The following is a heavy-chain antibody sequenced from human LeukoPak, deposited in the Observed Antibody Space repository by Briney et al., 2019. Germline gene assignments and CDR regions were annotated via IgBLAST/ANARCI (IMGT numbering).Heavy chain of an antibody. CDR1: GYTFSDYY. D-gene: IGHD5/OR15-5a*01. Sequence: SVKVSCKASGYTFSDYYIHWMRQAPGQGLEGMGWITPNSGGTRYAQNFQGRVTMTRDTSISTAYMELSRLTSDDTAVYYCARSLRDGDRDYWGQGTLVTVSS. CDR2: ITPNSGGT. V-gene: IGHV1-2*02. CDR3: ARSLRDGDRDY. J-gene: IGHJ4*02.